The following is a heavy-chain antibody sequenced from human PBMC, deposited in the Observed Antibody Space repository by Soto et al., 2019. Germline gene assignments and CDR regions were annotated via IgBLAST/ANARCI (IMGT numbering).Heavy chain of an antibody. CDR2: INPNSGGT. V-gene: IGHV1-2*02. CDR1: GYTFIAYH. D-gene: IGHD6-13*01. J-gene: IGHJ4*02. CDR3: AKDHGRSWYEDFAY. Sequence: QVQLVQSGAEAKKPGASVKVSCKASGYTFIAYHIHWLRQAPGQGLEWMGWINPNSGGTNYAQEFQDRVTMTRDTSISTADMELSRLTSDDTALYYCAKDHGRSWYEDFAYWGQGPLVTVSP.